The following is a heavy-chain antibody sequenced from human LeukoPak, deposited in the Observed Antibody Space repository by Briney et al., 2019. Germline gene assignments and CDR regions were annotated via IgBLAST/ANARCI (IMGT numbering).Heavy chain of an antibody. J-gene: IGHJ5*02. CDR2: ISSSSSYI. D-gene: IGHD1-1*01. Sequence: GGSLRLSCAASGSTFSSYSMNWVRQAPGKGLEWVSSISSSSSYIYYADSVKGRFTISRDNAKNSLYLQMNSLRAEDAAVYYCERSMAVQGFDPWGQGTLVTVSS. CDR3: ERSMAVQGFDP. V-gene: IGHV3-21*01. CDR1: GSTFSSYS.